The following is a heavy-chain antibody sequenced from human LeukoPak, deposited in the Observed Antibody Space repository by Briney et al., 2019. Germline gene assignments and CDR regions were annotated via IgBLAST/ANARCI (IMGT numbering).Heavy chain of an antibody. Sequence: PGGSLRLSCAASGFTVSTDHMSWVRQAPGQGLEWVSSVSSSSSYISYAESLKGRFTISRDNAKNSLYLQMNTLRAEDTAMYYCARVDYSSGWYAAFDIWGQGTMVTVSS. D-gene: IGHD6-13*01. V-gene: IGHV3-21*04. CDR3: ARVDYSSGWYAAFDI. CDR2: VSSSSSYI. J-gene: IGHJ3*02. CDR1: GFTVSTDH.